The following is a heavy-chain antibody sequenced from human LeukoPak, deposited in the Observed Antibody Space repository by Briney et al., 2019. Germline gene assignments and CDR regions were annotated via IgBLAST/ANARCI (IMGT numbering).Heavy chain of an antibody. V-gene: IGHV3-23*01. CDR1: GFTFSSYW. CDR3: AKDWDDYGDYLPLDY. Sequence: GGSLRLSCAASGFTFSSYWMHWVRQAPGKGLEWVSAIRGGGDNTYYADSVKGRFTISRDNSKNTLYLQLNSLRAEDTAVYYCAKDWDDYGDYLPLDYWGQGTLVTVSS. CDR2: IRGGGDNT. J-gene: IGHJ4*02. D-gene: IGHD4-17*01.